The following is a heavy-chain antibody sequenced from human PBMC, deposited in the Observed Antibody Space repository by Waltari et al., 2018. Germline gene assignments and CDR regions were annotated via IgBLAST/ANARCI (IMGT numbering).Heavy chain of an antibody. D-gene: IGHD3-22*01. CDR3: ARGGGPRTVVALTFDL. Sequence: QVQLVQSGAEVKKPGASVKVSCKATGYTFPNFGINGVRQAPGQGLEWMGWISRYNGNADYEQKLQGRVTMTTDTSTKTAFLELRSLRSDDTAVYYCARGGGPRTVVALTFDLWGQGTLVTVSS. J-gene: IGHJ4*02. V-gene: IGHV1-18*01. CDR2: ISRYNGNA. CDR1: GYTFPNFG.